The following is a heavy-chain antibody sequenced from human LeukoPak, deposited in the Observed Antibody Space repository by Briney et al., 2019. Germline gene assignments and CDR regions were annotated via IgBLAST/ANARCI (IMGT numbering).Heavy chain of an antibody. V-gene: IGHV3-53*01. Sequence: PGGSLRLSCAASGFTVSSNYMSWVRQAPGKGLEWVSVIYSGGSTYYADSVKGRFTISRDNSKNTLYLQMNSLRAEDTAVYYCARDSEDLDYYYGMDVWVKGTTVTVSS. CDR2: IYSGGST. D-gene: IGHD2-15*01. CDR1: GFTVSSNY. J-gene: IGHJ6*04. CDR3: ARDSEDLDYYYGMDV.